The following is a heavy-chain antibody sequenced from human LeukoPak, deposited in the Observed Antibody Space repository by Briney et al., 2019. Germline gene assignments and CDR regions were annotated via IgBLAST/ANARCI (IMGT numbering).Heavy chain of an antibody. CDR3: AKAASGNWNDVSDH. V-gene: IGHV3-23*01. CDR2: ISGRGVST. J-gene: IGHJ4*02. Sequence: GGSLRLSCAASGFTFSTYAMSWVRPAPGKGLEWVSAISGRGVSTSYADSVRGRFTISRDNSKNTLYLQMNSLRAEDTAVYYCAKAASGNWNDVSDHWGQGTLVTVSS. D-gene: IGHD1-20*01. CDR1: GFTFSTYA.